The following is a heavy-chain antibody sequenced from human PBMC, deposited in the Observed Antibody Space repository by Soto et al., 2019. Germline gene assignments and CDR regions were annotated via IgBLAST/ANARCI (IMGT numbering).Heavy chain of an antibody. D-gene: IGHD2-21*02. Sequence: SETLSLTCAVSGGSISSSNWWSWVRQPPGKGLEWIGEIYHSGSTSYNPSLKSRVTISVDTSKNQFSLKLSSVTAADTAVYYCARDGGDERRFDSWGPGTLVTVSS. CDR3: ARDGGDERRFDS. CDR2: IYHSGST. V-gene: IGHV4-4*02. J-gene: IGHJ4*02. CDR1: GGSISSSNW.